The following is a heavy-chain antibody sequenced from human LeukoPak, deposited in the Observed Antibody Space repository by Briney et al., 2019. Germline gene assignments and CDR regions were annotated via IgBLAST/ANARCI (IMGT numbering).Heavy chain of an antibody. CDR1: GYTFTGYY. CDR2: VSPTNGAT. D-gene: IGHD3-22*01. Sequence: ASVKVSCKASGYTFTGYYIHWVRQAPGQGLEWMGWVSPTNGATGYAQKFQGRVTMTRDTSISTAYMELRSLRSDDTAVYYCARDGYYDSSGYYPYFDYWGQGTLVTVSS. CDR3: ARDGYYDSSGYYPYFDY. J-gene: IGHJ4*02. V-gene: IGHV1-2*02.